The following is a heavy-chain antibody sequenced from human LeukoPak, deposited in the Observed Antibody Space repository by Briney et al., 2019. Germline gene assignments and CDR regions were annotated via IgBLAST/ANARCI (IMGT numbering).Heavy chain of an antibody. Sequence: ASVKVSCKASGGTFSSYAISWVRQAPGQGLEWMGRIIPIFGTANYAQKFQGRVTITTDESTSTAYTELSSLRSEDTAVYYCARNKLPLGAFDIWGQGTMVTVSS. CDR3: ARNKLPLGAFDI. CDR1: GGTFSSYA. CDR2: IIPIFGTA. V-gene: IGHV1-69*05. D-gene: IGHD1-7*01. J-gene: IGHJ3*02.